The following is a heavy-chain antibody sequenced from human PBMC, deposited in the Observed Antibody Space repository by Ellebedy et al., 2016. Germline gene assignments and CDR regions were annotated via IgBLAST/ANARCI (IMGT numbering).Heavy chain of an antibody. J-gene: IGHJ4*02. CDR1: GGSISPYY. Sequence: SETLSLTCTVSGGSISPYYWSWIRQFPGKRLEWLGYIHYSGSTHYNPSLKSRVTLTVDTSKNEISLKLTSVTAADTALYYCARHTKGVLTSHYFDMWGQGALVTVSS. V-gene: IGHV4-59*08. CDR3: ARHTKGVLTSHYFDM. D-gene: IGHD1-1*01. CDR2: IHYSGST.